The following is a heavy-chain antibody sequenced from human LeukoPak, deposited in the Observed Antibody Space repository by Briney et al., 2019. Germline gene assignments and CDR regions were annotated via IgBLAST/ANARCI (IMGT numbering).Heavy chain of an antibody. D-gene: IGHD6-6*01. CDR2: ISGSGSST. CDR3: AKDLREYSSSPRNAFDI. J-gene: IGHJ3*02. Sequence: GSLRLSCAASGFTFSSYAMSWVRQAPGKGLEWVSTISGSGSSTYSADSVKGRFTISRDNSKNTLYLQMNSLRAEDTAVYYCAKDLREYSSSPRNAFDIWGQGTMVTVSS. V-gene: IGHV3-23*01. CDR1: GFTFSSYA.